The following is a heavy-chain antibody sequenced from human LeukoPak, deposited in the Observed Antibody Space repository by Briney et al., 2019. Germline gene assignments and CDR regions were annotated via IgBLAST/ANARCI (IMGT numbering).Heavy chain of an antibody. CDR1: GGSISSYS. Sequence: SETLSLTCTVSGGSISSYSWSWIRQPPGKGLEWIGYIYYSVSTNYNPSLKSRLTISVDTPKNQFSLKLSSVTAADTAVYYCARGMTTGPDPWGQGTLVTVSS. V-gene: IGHV4-59*08. CDR2: IYYSVST. CDR3: ARGMTTGPDP. D-gene: IGHD4-17*01. J-gene: IGHJ5*02.